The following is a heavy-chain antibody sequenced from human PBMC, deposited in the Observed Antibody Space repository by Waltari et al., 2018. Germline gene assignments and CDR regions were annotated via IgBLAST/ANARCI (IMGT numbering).Heavy chain of an antibody. J-gene: IGHJ4*02. CDR1: GFTFSSYG. V-gene: IGHV3-33*06. Sequence: QMQLVESGGGVVQPGRSLRLSCAASGFTFSSYGMHWVRQAPGKGLEWVAVIWYDGSNKYYADSVKGRFTISRDNSKNTLYLQMNSLRAEDTAVYYCAKSYYDFWSGYPDPFDYWGQGTLVTVSS. CDR3: AKSYYDFWSGYPDPFDY. CDR2: IWYDGSNK. D-gene: IGHD3-3*01.